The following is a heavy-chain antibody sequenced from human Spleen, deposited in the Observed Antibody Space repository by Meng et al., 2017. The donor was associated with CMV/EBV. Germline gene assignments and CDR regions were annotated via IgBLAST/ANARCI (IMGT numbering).Heavy chain of an antibody. CDR1: GFTFNNYA. CDR3: AREYWFGELSPDAFDI. V-gene: IGHV3-48*03. CDR2: ISSSGYTI. D-gene: IGHD3-10*01. J-gene: IGHJ3*02. Sequence: GGSLRLSCAASGFTFNNYAMIWVRQAPGKGLDWVSYISSSGYTIYYSDSVKGRFTVSRDNARNSLFLQMNSLRAEDTAVYYCAREYWFGELSPDAFDIWGHGTMVTVSS.